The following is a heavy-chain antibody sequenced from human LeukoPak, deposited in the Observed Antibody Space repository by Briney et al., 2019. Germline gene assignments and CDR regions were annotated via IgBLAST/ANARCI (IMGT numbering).Heavy chain of an antibody. Sequence: AASVTLSCKASGYTFSSYDITWVRQAPGQGLEWNGWIRPNNGNTNYAQKLQGRATMTTDTPTSTAYMEMGSLRSDDTAVYYCARDRDSSGWHVADYWGQGTLVTVSS. CDR3: ARDRDSSGWHVADY. CDR1: GYTFSSYD. CDR2: IRPNNGNT. J-gene: IGHJ4*02. V-gene: IGHV1-18*01. D-gene: IGHD6-19*01.